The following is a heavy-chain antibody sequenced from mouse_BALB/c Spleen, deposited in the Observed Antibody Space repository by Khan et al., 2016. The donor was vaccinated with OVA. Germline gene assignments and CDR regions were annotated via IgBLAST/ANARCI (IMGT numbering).Heavy chain of an antibody. D-gene: IGHD1-1*01. CDR3: ATSYFYGYYFDY. Sequence: EVELVESGGGLVQPGRSQKLSCAASGFTFNSYGMHWVRQAPEKGLEWVAYISGDSNTIYYADTVKSRFTISRDNPKNTLFLQMTSLMSEDTAMYYCATSYFYGYYFDYWGPGTTLTVS. J-gene: IGHJ2*01. CDR1: GFTFNSYG. V-gene: IGHV5-17*02. CDR2: ISGDSNTI.